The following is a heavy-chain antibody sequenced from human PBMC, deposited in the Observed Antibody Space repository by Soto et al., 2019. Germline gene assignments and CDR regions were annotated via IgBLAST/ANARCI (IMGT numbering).Heavy chain of an antibody. J-gene: IGHJ3*02. V-gene: IGHV4-59*08. CDR3: ARRYGWAFDI. CDR1: GGSISSYY. D-gene: IGHD3-16*01. Sequence: QVQLQESGPGLVKPSETLSLTCTASGGSISSYYWSWIRQPPGKGLEWIGYIYYSGSTNYNPSLKSRVTISVDTSKNQFSLKLSSVTAADTAVYYCARRYGWAFDIWGQGTMVTVSS. CDR2: IYYSGST.